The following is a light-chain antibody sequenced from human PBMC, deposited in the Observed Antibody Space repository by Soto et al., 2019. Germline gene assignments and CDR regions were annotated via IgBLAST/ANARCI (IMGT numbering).Light chain of an antibody. Sequence: AIQLTQSPSSLSASVGDRVTITCRASQGIRNDLGWYQQKPGKAPKLLIYAASSLQSGVPSRFSGSGSGTEFALTISSLQPDDFATYYCQQYYSYWTFGQGTKV. CDR3: QQYYSYWT. CDR2: AAS. CDR1: QGIRND. V-gene: IGKV1-6*01. J-gene: IGKJ1*01.